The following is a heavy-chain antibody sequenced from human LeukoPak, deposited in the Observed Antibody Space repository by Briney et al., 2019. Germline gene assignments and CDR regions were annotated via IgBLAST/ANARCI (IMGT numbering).Heavy chain of an antibody. CDR1: GGSFSDYY. CDR2: INHSGST. Sequence: SETLSLTCAVYGGSFSDYYWNWIRQPPGKGLEWIGEINHSGSTNYNPSLRSRLTISLDTSKNQVSLELSSVTAADTAVYYCARGETYYYDRTGIRGDYDCRGQGILVTVSS. V-gene: IGHV4-34*01. J-gene: IGHJ4*02. D-gene: IGHD3-22*01. CDR3: ARGETYYYDRTGIRGDYDC.